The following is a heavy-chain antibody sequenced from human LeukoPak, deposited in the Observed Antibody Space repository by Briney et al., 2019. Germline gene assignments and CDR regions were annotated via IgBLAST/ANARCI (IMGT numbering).Heavy chain of an antibody. D-gene: IGHD4-17*01. CDR3: VTGSHDYGDYYYYYYMDV. Sequence: ASVKVSCKASGYTFTGYYMHWVRQAPGHGLEWMGWIDPNSGGTNYAQKFQGRVTMTRDTSISTAYMELSRLRSEDTAVYYCVTGSHDYGDYYYYYYMDVWGKGTTVTISS. CDR2: IDPNSGGT. J-gene: IGHJ6*03. V-gene: IGHV1-2*02. CDR1: GYTFTGYY.